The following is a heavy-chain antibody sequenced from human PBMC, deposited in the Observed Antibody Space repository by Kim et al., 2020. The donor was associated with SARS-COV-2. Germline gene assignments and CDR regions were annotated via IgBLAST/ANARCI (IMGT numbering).Heavy chain of an antibody. CDR3: AKDRSAGERYLPQRKENYYGSGSYQFSPARLGDY. CDR1: GFTFSSYG. V-gene: IGHV3-33*06. Sequence: GGSLRLSCAASGFTFSSYGMHWVRQAPGKGLEWVAVIWYDGSNKYYADSVKGRFTISRDNSKNTLYLQMNSLRAEDTAVYYCAKDRSAGERYLPQRKENYYGSGSYQFSPARLGDYWGQGTLVTVSS. J-gene: IGHJ4*02. CDR2: IWYDGSNK. D-gene: IGHD3-10*01.